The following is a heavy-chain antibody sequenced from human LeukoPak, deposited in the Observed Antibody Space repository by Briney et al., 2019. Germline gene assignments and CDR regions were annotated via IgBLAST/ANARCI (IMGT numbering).Heavy chain of an antibody. V-gene: IGHV3-66*02. CDR2: IYSGGST. D-gene: IGHD1-26*01. J-gene: IGHJ3*02. CDR3: AGLSSGTYYSAFGI. CDR1: GFTVSSNY. Sequence: PGGSLRPSCAASGFTVSSNYMSWVRQAPGRGLEWVAVIYSGGSTYYADSVKGRFTISRDNSKNTLSLQMNSLRTDDTAVYYCAGLSSGTYYSAFGIWGQGTMVTVSS.